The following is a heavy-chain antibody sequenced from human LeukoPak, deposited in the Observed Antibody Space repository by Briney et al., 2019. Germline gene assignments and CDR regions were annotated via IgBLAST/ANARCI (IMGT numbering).Heavy chain of an antibody. D-gene: IGHD2-15*01. CDR3: ARASAQWSDY. V-gene: IGHV1-18*01. CDR1: GYTFTTYG. CDR2: ISGYNGNT. Sequence: ASVKVSCKASGYTFTTYGISWVRQAPGQGLEWMGWISGYNGNTDYAQKFRGGVTMTTDTSTSTAYMELRSLRSDDTAVYYCARASAQWSDYWGQGTLVTVSS. J-gene: IGHJ4*02.